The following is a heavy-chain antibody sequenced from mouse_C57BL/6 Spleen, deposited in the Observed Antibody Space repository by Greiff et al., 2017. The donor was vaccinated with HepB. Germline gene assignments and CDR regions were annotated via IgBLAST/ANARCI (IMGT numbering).Heavy chain of an antibody. V-gene: IGHV1-80*01. CDR1: GYAFSSYW. D-gene: IGHD1-1*01. J-gene: IGHJ1*03. Sequence: VQLQESGAELVKPGASVKISCKASGYAFSSYWMNWVKQRPGKGLEWIGQIYPGDGDTNYNGKFKGKATLTEDKSSSTAYMQLSSLTSEDSAVYFCARSATVGGYFDVWGTGTTVTVSS. CDR2: IYPGDGDT. CDR3: ARSATVGGYFDV.